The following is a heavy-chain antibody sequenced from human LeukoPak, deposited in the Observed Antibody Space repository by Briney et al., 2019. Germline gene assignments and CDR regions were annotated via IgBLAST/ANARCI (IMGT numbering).Heavy chain of an antibody. Sequence: GGSLRLSCAASGFTFSSYSIDWVRQAPGGGLGWVSYISSSSSTIYYADSVKGPFPISRDNAKNSLYLQMNSLRAEDTAVYYCARDATGYYRPPTDYWGQGTLVTVSS. CDR3: ARDATGYYRPPTDY. V-gene: IGHV3-48*01. D-gene: IGHD3-9*01. CDR1: GFTFSSYS. J-gene: IGHJ4*02. CDR2: ISSSSSTI.